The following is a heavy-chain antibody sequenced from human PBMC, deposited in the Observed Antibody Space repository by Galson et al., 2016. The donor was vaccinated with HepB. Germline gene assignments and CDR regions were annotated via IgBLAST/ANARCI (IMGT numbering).Heavy chain of an antibody. J-gene: IGHJ2*01. CDR2: IGLAGDT. Sequence: SLRLSCAASGFTFSTGDLHWVRQATGKGLEWVSAIGLAGDTYYLDSVRGRFTISRENVRNSLYLQMTSLRAGDTAVYYGARARSVGLGKWTWYFDLWGRGTLVTVSS. CDR3: ARARSVGLGKWTWYFDL. CDR1: GFTFSTGD. D-gene: IGHD3-16*01. V-gene: IGHV3-13*01.